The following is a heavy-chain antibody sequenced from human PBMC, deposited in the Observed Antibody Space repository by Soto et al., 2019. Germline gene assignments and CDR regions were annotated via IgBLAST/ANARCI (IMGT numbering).Heavy chain of an antibody. CDR3: ARARDGFDY. CDR2: ISSSSSTI. CDR1: GFTFSSYS. Sequence: EVQLVESGGGLVQPGGSLRLSCAASGFTFSSYSMNWVRQAPGKGLEWVSYISSSSSTIYYADSVKGRFTISRDNAKNSLYLQMNILRDEDTAVYYCARARDGFDYWGQGTLVTVSS. V-gene: IGHV3-48*02. J-gene: IGHJ4*02.